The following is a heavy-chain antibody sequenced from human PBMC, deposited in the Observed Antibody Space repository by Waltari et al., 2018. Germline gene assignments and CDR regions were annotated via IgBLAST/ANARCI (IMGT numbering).Heavy chain of an antibody. CDR1: GVSVSAYG. J-gene: IGHJ4*02. V-gene: IGHV3-21*06. D-gene: IGHD5-12*01. CDR2: ISTSSNYI. Sequence: EVQLVESGGGLVESGGSLRLSCSVSGVSVSAYGTNWARQSPGKGLEWVSFISTSSNYIYYADSVKGRFAVSRDNARNSIFLDMNSLRAEDTAVYYCARAGSGYDDPLDYWGQGTKVTVSS. CDR3: ARAGSGYDDPLDY.